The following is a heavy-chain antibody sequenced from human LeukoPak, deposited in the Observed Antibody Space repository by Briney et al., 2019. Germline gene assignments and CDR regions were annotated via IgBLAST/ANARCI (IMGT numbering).Heavy chain of an antibody. J-gene: IGHJ5*02. CDR3: ARDTAPAAAPPAWGDWFDP. Sequence: GGSLRLSCAASGFTFSSYSMNWVRQAPGKGLEWVSYISSSSSTIYYADSVKGRFTISRDNAKNSLYLQMNSLRVEDTAVYYCARDTAPAAAPPAWGDWFDPWGQGTLVTVSS. CDR2: ISSSSSTI. V-gene: IGHV3-48*01. CDR1: GFTFSSYS. D-gene: IGHD6-13*01.